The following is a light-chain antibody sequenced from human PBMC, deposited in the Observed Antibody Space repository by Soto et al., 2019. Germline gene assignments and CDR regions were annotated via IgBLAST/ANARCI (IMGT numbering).Light chain of an antibody. V-gene: IGKV3-15*01. Sequence: IVMTQSPDTLSASPGERATLSCRASQSVGSDLAWYRQKPGQAPRLLIKGAFTRDSDIPARFSGSGSGTEFTLTISSLQSEDFAIYYCRQYNNWPWTFGQGTKVDIK. CDR2: GAF. J-gene: IGKJ1*01. CDR1: QSVGSD. CDR3: RQYNNWPWT.